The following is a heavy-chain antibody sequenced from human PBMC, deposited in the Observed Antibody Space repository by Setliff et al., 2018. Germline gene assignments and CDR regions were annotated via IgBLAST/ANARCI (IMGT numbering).Heavy chain of an antibody. Sequence: KPSETLSLTCAVYGGSFSGYYWSWIRQPPGKGLEWIGEINHSGSTNYNPSLKSRVTISVDTFKNQFSLKLSSVTAADTAVYYCARGRGGYSYGYFHYWGQGTLVTVSS. V-gene: IGHV4-34*01. D-gene: IGHD5-18*01. CDR1: GGSFSGYY. CDR2: INHSGST. CDR3: ARGRGGYSYGYFHY. J-gene: IGHJ4*02.